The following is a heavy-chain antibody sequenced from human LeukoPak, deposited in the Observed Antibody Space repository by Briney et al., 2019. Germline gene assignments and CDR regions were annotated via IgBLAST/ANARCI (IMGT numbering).Heavy chain of an antibody. J-gene: IGHJ3*02. CDR1: GYTFTDYY. D-gene: IGHD3-22*01. V-gene: IGHV1-2*02. CDR2: INPNRGGT. CDR3: ARDVDHYDITGKGLVDI. Sequence: ASVTVSFKSSGYTFTDYYMHWVRQAPGQGLEWMGWINPNRGGTNYAQKFQGRVTMTRDTSISTAYMELSRLRSDDTAVYYCARDVDHYDITGKGLVDIWGQGTMVTVSS.